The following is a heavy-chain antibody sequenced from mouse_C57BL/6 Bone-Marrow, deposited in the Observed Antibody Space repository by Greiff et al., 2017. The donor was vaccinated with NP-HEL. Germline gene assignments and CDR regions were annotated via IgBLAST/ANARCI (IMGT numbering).Heavy chain of an antibody. CDR3: ASMSDLLWNYYAMDY. J-gene: IGHJ4*01. V-gene: IGHV1-50*01. Sequence: QVQLQQPGAELVKPGASVKLSCKASGYTFTSYWMQWVKQRPGQGLEWIGEIDPSDSYTNYNQKFKGKATLTVDTSSSTAYMQLSSLTSEDSAVYYCASMSDLLWNYYAMDYWGQGTSVTVSS. CDR1: GYTFTSYW. D-gene: IGHD2-1*01. CDR2: IDPSDSYT.